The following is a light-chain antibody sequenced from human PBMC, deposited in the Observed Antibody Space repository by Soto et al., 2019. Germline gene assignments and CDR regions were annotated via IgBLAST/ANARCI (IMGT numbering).Light chain of an antibody. V-gene: IGKV3-15*01. CDR2: GAS. CDR3: QQYNNWPPET. CDR1: QRLXSN. J-gene: IGKJ1*01. Sequence: IGVTQSAATLSVSPGESSTLSCRASQRLXSNFVWDQRKPGQAPRLLTXGASTRATGIPARFRGSGSGREFTLTLSSMQSEYFAVYYCQQYNNWPPETFGQGTKVDIK.